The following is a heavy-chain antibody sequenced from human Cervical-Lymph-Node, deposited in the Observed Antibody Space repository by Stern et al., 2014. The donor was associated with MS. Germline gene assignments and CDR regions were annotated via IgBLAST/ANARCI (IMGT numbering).Heavy chain of an antibody. V-gene: IGHV3-23*04. D-gene: IGHD1-1*01. CDR3: VKANWKGYRRCFDP. Sequence: EVHLVESGGALVQPGGSLRLSCAASGFIFTSYDMSWVRQAPGKGLEWVSGISGSGDSTYYADSVKGRFTISRDSSTNTVYLQMHSLRVDDTAVYYCVKANWKGYRRCFDPWGQGTLVTVSS. CDR1: GFIFTSYD. J-gene: IGHJ5*01. CDR2: ISGSGDST.